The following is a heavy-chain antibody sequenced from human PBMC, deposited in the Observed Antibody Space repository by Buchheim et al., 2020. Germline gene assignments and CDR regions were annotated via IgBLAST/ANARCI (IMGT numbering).Heavy chain of an antibody. J-gene: IGHJ6*02. CDR3: AKDLSYLALYYYYGMDV. CDR2: ISYDESNK. CDR1: GFTFSTYG. D-gene: IGHD3-16*02. Sequence: QVQLVESGGGVVQPGRSLRLSCVASGFTFSTYGIHWVRQAPGKGLEWVAVISYDESNKYYADSVKGRFSISRDNSKKTLYSQMNSLRAEDTAVYYCAKDLSYLALYYYYGMDVWGQGTT. V-gene: IGHV3-30*18.